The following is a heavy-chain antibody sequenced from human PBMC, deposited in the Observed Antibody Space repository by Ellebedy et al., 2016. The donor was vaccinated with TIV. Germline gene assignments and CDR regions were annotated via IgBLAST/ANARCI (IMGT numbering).Heavy chain of an antibody. CDR3: ARGIRLAEYFQH. CDR2: IITVFGTA. D-gene: IGHD6-25*01. V-gene: IGHV1-69*13. Sequence: SVKVSXKASGVTFSNYPISWVRQAPGQGLEWMGGIITVFGTANYAQKFQGRVTITADESTTTAYMDLSSLRSEDTAVYYCARGIRLAEYFQHWGQGTLVTVSS. J-gene: IGHJ1*01. CDR1: GVTFSNYP.